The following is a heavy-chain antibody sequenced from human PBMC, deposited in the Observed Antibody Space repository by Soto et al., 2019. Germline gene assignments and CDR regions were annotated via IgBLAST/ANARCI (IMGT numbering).Heavy chain of an antibody. CDR2: ISSSSSTI. CDR1: GFTFSSYS. Sequence: ILSCAASGFTFSSYSMNWVRQAPGKGLEWVSYISSSSSTIYYADSVKGRFTISRDNAKNSLYLQMNSLRDEDTAVYYCAREDYGDYSGLYYYGMDVWGQGTTVTVSS. V-gene: IGHV3-48*02. D-gene: IGHD4-17*01. J-gene: IGHJ6*02. CDR3: AREDYGDYSGLYYYGMDV.